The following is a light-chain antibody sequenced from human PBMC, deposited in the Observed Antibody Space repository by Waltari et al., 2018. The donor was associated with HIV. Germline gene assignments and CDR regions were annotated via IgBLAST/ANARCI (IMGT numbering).Light chain of an antibody. V-gene: IGLV2-14*01. CDR3: SSYTTTGTLV. CDR2: GFS. CDR1: SSDISAYNS. J-gene: IGLJ1*01. Sequence: HSALTQPASVSGSPGQSITIFCIGTSSDISAYNSVAWYQQHPGKAPKLIVYGFSNRPSAVSARFSGSKSGNTASLTISGLQDDDASDYYCSSYTTTGTLVFGSGTKVTVL.